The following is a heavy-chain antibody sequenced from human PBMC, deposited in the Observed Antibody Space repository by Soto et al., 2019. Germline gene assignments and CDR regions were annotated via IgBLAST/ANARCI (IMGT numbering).Heavy chain of an antibody. Sequence: QVQLVQSGAEEKKPGASVKVSCKASGYTFTSYAMHWVRQAPGQRLEWMGWINAGNGNTKYSQKFQGRVTITRDTSASTAYMELSSLRSEDTAAYYCARDLGFGELALGYWGQGTLVTVSS. CDR3: ARDLGFGELALGY. J-gene: IGHJ4*02. V-gene: IGHV1-3*05. D-gene: IGHD3-10*01. CDR2: INAGNGNT. CDR1: GYTFTSYA.